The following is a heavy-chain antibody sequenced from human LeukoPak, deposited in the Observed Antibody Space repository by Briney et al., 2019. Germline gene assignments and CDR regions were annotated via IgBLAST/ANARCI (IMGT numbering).Heavy chain of an antibody. CDR1: GYTFTSYD. CDR3: ARGAYSYGIIIAFYYGMGV. Sequence: ASVKVSCKASGYTFTSYDINWVRQATGQGLEWMGWMNPNSGNTGYAQKFQGRVTMTRNTSISTAYMELSSLRSEDTAVYYCARGAYSYGIIIAFYYGMGVWGQGTTVTVSS. D-gene: IGHD5-18*01. J-gene: IGHJ6*02. V-gene: IGHV1-8*01. CDR2: MNPNSGNT.